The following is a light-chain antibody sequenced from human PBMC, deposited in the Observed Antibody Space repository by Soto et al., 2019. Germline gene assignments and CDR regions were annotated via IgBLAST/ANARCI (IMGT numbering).Light chain of an antibody. CDR1: QSVSNNY. CDR3: QQYGSSPQT. CDR2: GAS. Sequence: EIVLTQSPGTLSLSPGERATLSWRASQSVSNNYLAWYQQKPGQAPRLLIYGASTRATGIPDRFSGSGSGTDFTLTISRLEPEDFAVYYCQQYGSSPQTFGQGTKVDIK. V-gene: IGKV3-20*01. J-gene: IGKJ1*01.